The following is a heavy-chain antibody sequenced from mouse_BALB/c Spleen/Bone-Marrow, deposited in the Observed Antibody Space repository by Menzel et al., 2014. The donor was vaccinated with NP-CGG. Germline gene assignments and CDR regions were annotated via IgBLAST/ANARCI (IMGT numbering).Heavy chain of an antibody. CDR1: GYTFTTYT. V-gene: IGHV1-4*02. Sequence: QVQLQQSGAELARPGASVKMSCKASGYTFTTYTIQWVKRRPGQGLEWTGYIVPSSGYTDYNQKFKDKTSLTADKSSNTAYIQLSSLTSADSAVYYCAREARTGAWFAYWGQGTLVTVSA. CDR2: IVPSSGYT. J-gene: IGHJ3*01. D-gene: IGHD4-1*01. CDR3: AREARTGAWFAY.